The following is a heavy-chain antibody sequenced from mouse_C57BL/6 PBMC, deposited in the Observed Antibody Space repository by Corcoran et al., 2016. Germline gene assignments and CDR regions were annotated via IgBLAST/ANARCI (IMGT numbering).Heavy chain of an antibody. Sequence: QVQLQQSGAELSRPGASVKLSCKASGYTFTSYSISWGKQRTGQGLEWLGEIYPRSGITYYNEKFKGKATLTADKSSSTAYMELRSLTSGDSAVYVCARAAQAPFFDYWGQGTTLTVSS. D-gene: IGHD3-2*02. V-gene: IGHV1-81*01. CDR2: IYPRSGIT. CDR1: GYTFTSYS. J-gene: IGHJ2*01. CDR3: ARAAQAPFFDY.